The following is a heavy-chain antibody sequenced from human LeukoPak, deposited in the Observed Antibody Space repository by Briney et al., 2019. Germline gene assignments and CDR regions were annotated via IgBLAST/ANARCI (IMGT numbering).Heavy chain of an antibody. CDR2: ISPSGGIT. J-gene: IGHJ4*02. D-gene: IGHD2-2*01. Sequence: GGSLRLSCAASGFTFSSHGMNWVRQAPGKGLEWVSGISPSGGITYYTDSVKGRFTISRDNSKNTVSLQMNSLRAEDTAVYYCARRYCTTTNCYAFDYWGQGTLVTVSS. CDR1: GFTFSSHG. CDR3: ARRYCTTTNCYAFDY. V-gene: IGHV3-23*01.